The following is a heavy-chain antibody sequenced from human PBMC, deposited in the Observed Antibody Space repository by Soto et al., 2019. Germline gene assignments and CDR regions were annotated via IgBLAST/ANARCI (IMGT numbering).Heavy chain of an antibody. D-gene: IGHD3-22*01. CDR2: IYYSGST. CDR1: GGSISSGGYY. CDR3: AGVAYYYDSSGYHDY. J-gene: IGHJ4*02. Sequence: TLSLTCTVSGGSISSGGYYWSWIRQHPGKGLEWIGYIYYSGSTYYNPSLKSRVTISVDTSKNQFSLKLSSVTAADTAVYYCAGVAYYYDSSGYHDYWGQGTLVTVSS. V-gene: IGHV4-31*03.